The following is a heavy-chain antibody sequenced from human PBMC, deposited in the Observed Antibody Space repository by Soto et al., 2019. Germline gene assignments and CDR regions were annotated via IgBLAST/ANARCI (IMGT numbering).Heavy chain of an antibody. Sequence: QVPLQESGPGLVKPTETLSLSCTVSGCSISSYYWSWIPQPPGKGLECFEYVHDSWGSHYNPTLKRRVNISLDTSKSQFSLMQTSVTATDTAVYYCVRQGIGALHGLVDVWGQGTTVTVSS. CDR2: VHDSWGS. J-gene: IGHJ6*02. D-gene: IGHD4-4*01. V-gene: IGHV4-59*08. CDR1: GCSISSYY. CDR3: VRQGIGALHGLVDV.